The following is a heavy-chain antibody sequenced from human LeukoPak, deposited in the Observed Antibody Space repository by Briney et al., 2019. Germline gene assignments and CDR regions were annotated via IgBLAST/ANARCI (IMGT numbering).Heavy chain of an antibody. CDR3: ARDYGDYPPYYYGMDV. CDR1: GGAISSYY. CDR2: SYYSGST. Sequence: SETLSLTCTVSGGAISSYYWSWIRQPPGKGLEWIGYSYYSGSTNYNPSLKSRVTISVDTSKNQFSLKLNSVTAADTAVYYCARDYGDYPPYYYGMDVWGQGTTVTVSS. D-gene: IGHD4-17*01. J-gene: IGHJ6*02. V-gene: IGHV4-59*01.